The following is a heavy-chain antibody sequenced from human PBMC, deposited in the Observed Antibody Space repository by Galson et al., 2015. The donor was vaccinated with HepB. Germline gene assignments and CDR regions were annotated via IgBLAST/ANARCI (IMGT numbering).Heavy chain of an antibody. CDR3: ARDRVAATTGDWYFDL. J-gene: IGHJ2*01. Sequence: SVKVSCKASGYTFTNFAMHWARQAPGQRLEWMGWINAGAGNTKYSQKFQGSVTITRDRSASTAYMELSSLQSEDTAVYYCARDRVAATTGDWYFDLWGRGTQVTVSS. CDR1: GYTFTNFA. D-gene: IGHD2-15*01. CDR2: INAGAGNT. V-gene: IGHV1-3*01.